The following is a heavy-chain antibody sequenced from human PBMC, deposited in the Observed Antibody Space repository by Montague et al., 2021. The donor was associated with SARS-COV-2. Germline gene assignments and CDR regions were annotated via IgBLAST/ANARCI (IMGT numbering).Heavy chain of an antibody. Sequence: SETLSLTCTVSGGSISSYYWSWIRQPPGKGMGWMGFIYNSGSTNYNPSLTSRVTISVDTSKNQFSLKLSSVAAADTAVYYCARVFLRCLQFESYFDIWGQGTLVTVSS. J-gene: IGHJ4*01. CDR2: IYNSGST. V-gene: IGHV4-59*01. D-gene: IGHD5-24*01. CDR3: ARVFLRCLQFESYFDI. CDR1: GGSISSYY.